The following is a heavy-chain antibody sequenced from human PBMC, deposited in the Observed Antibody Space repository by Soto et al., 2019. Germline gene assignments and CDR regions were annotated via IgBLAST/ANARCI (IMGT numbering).Heavy chain of an antibody. CDR2: IIPIFGTA. J-gene: IGHJ6*02. D-gene: IGHD4-17*01. CDR1: GGTFSSYA. Sequence: ASVKVSCKASGGTFSSYAISWVRQAPGQGLEWMGGIIPIFGTANYAQKFQGRVTITADKSTSTAYMELSSLRSEDTAVYYCASGVGDYAYYYYGMDVWGQGTTVTVSS. CDR3: ASGVGDYAYYYYGMDV. V-gene: IGHV1-69*06.